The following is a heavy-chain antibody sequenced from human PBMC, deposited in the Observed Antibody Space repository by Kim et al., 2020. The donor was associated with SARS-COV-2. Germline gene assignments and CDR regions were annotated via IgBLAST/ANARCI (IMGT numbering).Heavy chain of an antibody. J-gene: IGHJ3*02. Sequence: ASVKVSCKASGYTFSFYVIHWVRQAPGQRLEWMGWINAGNGNSKYAQKFLGRVSITRDTSASTAYLELSSLRSEDTAVYYCAGGYQGSFDIWGPGTTVTVSS. CDR3: AGGYQGSFDI. V-gene: IGHV1-3*01. CDR1: GYTFSFYV. CDR2: INAGNGNS. D-gene: IGHD2-2*01.